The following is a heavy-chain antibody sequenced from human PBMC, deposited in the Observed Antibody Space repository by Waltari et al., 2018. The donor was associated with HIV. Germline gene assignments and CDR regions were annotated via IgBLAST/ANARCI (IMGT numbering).Heavy chain of an antibody. V-gene: IGHV3-48*02. CDR3: SRERDRVVITTSFDY. D-gene: IGHD3-22*01. CDR1: GFTFSTFS. Sequence: EVQLVESGGGLVQPGGSLRLSCAAPGFTFSTFSLNWVRQAPGKGLEWVSYISSSSSSIYYADSVKGRFTISRDNAKNSLYLQMNSLRDEDTALYYCSRERDRVVITTSFDYWGQGTLVSVSS. J-gene: IGHJ4*02. CDR2: ISSSSSSI.